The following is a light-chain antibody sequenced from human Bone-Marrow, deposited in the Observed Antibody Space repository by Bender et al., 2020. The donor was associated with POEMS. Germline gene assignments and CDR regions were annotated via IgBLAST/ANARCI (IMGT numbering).Light chain of an antibody. Sequence: QPVLTQPPSASGTPGQTVTISCSGGSSNIGAHAVNWYQHLPGTAPKLLIYSSHRRPSEVPDRFSGSRSGTSASLAISGPQSEDEADYYCAVWDDSLNGWVFGGGTKLTVL. V-gene: IGLV1-44*01. CDR3: AVWDDSLNGWV. CDR1: SSNIGAHA. CDR2: SSH. J-gene: IGLJ3*02.